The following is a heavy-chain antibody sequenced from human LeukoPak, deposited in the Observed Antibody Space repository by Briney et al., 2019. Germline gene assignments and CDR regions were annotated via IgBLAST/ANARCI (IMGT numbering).Heavy chain of an antibody. CDR3: ARDVAAASNWFDP. CDR1: GGSISSGAYP. J-gene: IGHJ5*02. Sequence: SQTLSLTCAVSGGSISSGAYPWSWIRQPPGNGLDLIGYIYYSGSTYYNPSLKSRVTISVDTSKNQFSLKLSSVTAADTAVYYCARDVAAASNWFDPWGQGTLVTVSS. V-gene: IGHV4-30-4*07. CDR2: IYYSGST. D-gene: IGHD6-13*01.